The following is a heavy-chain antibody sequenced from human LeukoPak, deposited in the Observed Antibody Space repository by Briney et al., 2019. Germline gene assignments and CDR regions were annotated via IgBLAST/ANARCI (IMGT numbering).Heavy chain of an antibody. V-gene: IGHV3-15*01. D-gene: IGHD3-22*01. Sequence: GGSLRLSCAASGFTFRNAWMTWVRQAPGKGREWVGRIKTENHGGATEYAAPVKDRLSISRDDSKNMLYLQMNNLKTEDTAVYYCATGLYDSGGVDNWGQGTLVTVPS. CDR2: IKTENHGGAT. CDR3: ATGLYDSGGVDN. CDR1: GFTFRNAW. J-gene: IGHJ4*02.